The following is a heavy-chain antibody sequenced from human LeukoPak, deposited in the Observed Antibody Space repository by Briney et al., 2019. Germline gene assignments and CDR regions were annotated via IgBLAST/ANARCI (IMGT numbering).Heavy chain of an antibody. V-gene: IGHV3-7*01. CDR3: ARDTHLSYAAGFDC. J-gene: IGHJ4*02. CDR2: IKEDGSEK. D-gene: IGHD3-10*01. CDR1: GFTFSFYW. Sequence: GGSXRLXCAASGFTFSFYWMSWVRQAPGKGLEWVANIKEDGSEKNYVDSVKGRFTISRDNAKNSLYLQMTSLTAEDTALYYCARDTHLSYAAGFDCWGQGTLVTVSS.